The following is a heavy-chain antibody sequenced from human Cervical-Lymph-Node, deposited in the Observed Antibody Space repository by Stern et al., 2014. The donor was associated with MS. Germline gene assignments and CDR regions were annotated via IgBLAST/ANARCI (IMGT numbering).Heavy chain of an antibody. V-gene: IGHV1-69*01. Sequence: QVQLVQSGAEVKKPGSSVKVSCKASGDTFSTNGFSWVRQAPGQGLEWMGGIIPIFRTTNYAQKFQGRVTITADESTRTIYMELFSLRSEDTAVYYCARGGYDYEYHWYYYYSMDVWGQGTTVTVSS. D-gene: IGHD5-12*01. CDR2: IIPIFRTT. J-gene: IGHJ6*02. CDR1: GDTFSTNG. CDR3: ARGGYDYEYHWYYYYSMDV.